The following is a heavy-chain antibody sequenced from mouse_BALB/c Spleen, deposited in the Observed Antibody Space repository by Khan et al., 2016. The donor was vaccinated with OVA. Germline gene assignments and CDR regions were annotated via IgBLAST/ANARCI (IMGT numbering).Heavy chain of an antibody. J-gene: IGHJ4*01. D-gene: IGHD1-1*01. CDR2: ISSGGHYT. CDR1: GFTFSSYG. CDR3: ARNITTSEGDYYAIDY. Sequence: EVELVESGGDLVNPGGSLKLSCAASGFTFSSYGMSWVRQTPDKRLEWVATISSGGHYTYFPDSVRGRFTISRDNAKNTPYLQMSSLKSEDTAMYYCARNITTSEGDYYAIDYWGQGTSVTVSS. V-gene: IGHV5-6*01.